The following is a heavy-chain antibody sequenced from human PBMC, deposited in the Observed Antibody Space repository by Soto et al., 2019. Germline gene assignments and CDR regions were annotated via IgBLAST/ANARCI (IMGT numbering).Heavy chain of an antibody. D-gene: IGHD3-3*01. Sequence: QVQLVESGGGVVQPGRSLRLSCAASGFTFSSYAMHWVRQAPGKGLEWVAVISYDGSNKYYADSVKGRFTISRDNSKNTLYLQMNSLRAEDTAVYYCARPPRRITIFGGPGDYWGQGTLVTVSS. CDR1: GFTFSSYA. CDR3: ARPPRRITIFGGPGDY. J-gene: IGHJ4*02. CDR2: ISYDGSNK. V-gene: IGHV3-30-3*01.